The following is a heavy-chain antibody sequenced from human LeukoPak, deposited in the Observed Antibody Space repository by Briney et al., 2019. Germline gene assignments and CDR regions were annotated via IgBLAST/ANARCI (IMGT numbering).Heavy chain of an antibody. V-gene: IGHV1-69*04. CDR2: IIPILGIA. Sequence: GASVKVSCKTSGGTFSSYAISWVRQAPGQGLEWMGRIIPILGIANYAQKFQGRVTITADKSTSTAYMELSSLRSEDTAVYYCARGRVTVTPPDYWGQGTLVTVSS. D-gene: IGHD4-23*01. J-gene: IGHJ4*02. CDR1: GGTFSSYA. CDR3: ARGRVTVTPPDY.